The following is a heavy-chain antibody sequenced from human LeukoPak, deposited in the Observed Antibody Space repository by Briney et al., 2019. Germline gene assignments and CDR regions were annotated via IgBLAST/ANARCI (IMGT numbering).Heavy chain of an antibody. J-gene: IGHJ1*01. CDR3: ARDGDYYDSSGYYYCSSEYFQH. Sequence: PAETLSLTCSVSGYSISSGYYWGWIRQPPGKGLEWIGIFYHGGSTYYHPPLKSRVTISVDTSKNQCSLKLSSVTAADPAVYYCARDGDYYDSSGYYYCSSEYFQHWGQGNLVTVSS. D-gene: IGHD3-22*01. V-gene: IGHV4-38-2*02. CDR1: GYSISSGYY. CDR2: FYHGGST.